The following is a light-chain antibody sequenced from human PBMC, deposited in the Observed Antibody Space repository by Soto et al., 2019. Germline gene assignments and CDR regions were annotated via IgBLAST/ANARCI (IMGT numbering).Light chain of an antibody. CDR3: QQRSNWPLT. CDR2: DAS. J-gene: IGKJ4*01. CDR1: QSVSSNY. V-gene: IGKV3-11*01. Sequence: EIVLTQSPGTLSLSRGERATLSCRASQSVSSNYLDWYQQKPGQAPRLLIYDASNRATGIPARISGSGSETDFTLTISSLEPEDFAVYYCQQRSNWPLTFGGGTKV.